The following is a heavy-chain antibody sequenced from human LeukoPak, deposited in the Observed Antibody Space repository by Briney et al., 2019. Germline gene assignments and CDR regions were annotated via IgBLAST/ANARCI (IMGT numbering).Heavy chain of an antibody. Sequence: PGGSLRLSCAASGFTFSSYAMSWVRQAPGKGLEWVSAISGSGGSTYYADSVKGRFTISRDNYKNTLYLQMNSLRAEDTAVYYCAKDGYSSSWYYFDYWGQGTLSPSPQ. J-gene: IGHJ4*02. CDR3: AKDGYSSSWYYFDY. V-gene: IGHV3-23*01. CDR2: ISGSGGST. D-gene: IGHD6-13*01. CDR1: GFTFSSYA.